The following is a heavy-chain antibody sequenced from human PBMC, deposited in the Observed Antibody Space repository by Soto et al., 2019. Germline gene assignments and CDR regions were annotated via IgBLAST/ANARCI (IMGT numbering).Heavy chain of an antibody. CDR1: GFTFSSYA. D-gene: IGHD6-13*01. CDR3: AKPIAAAGRRGDYYYYGMDV. V-gene: IGHV3-23*01. Sequence: GGSLRLSCAASGFTFSSYARSWVRQAPGKGLEWVSAISGSGGSTYYADSVKGRFTISRDNSKNTLYLQMNSLRAEDTAVYYCAKPIAAAGRRGDYYYYGMDVWGQGTTVTVSS. CDR2: ISGSGGST. J-gene: IGHJ6*02.